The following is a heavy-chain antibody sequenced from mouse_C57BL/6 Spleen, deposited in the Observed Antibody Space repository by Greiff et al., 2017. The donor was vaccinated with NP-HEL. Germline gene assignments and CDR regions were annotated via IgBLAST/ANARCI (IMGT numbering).Heavy chain of an antibody. V-gene: IGHV1-69*01. J-gene: IGHJ2*01. Sequence: QVQLQQPGAELVMPGASVKLSCKASGYTFTSYWMHWVKQRPGQGLEWIGEIDPSDSYTNYNQKFKGKSTLTVDKSSSTAYMQLSSLTSEDSAVYYCARVTTVVFDYWGQGTTLTVSS. D-gene: IGHD1-1*01. CDR3: ARVTTVVFDY. CDR1: GYTFTSYW. CDR2: IDPSDSYT.